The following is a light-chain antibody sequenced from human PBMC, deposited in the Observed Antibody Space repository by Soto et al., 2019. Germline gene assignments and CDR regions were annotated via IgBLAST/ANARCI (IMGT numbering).Light chain of an antibody. V-gene: IGLV2-14*01. J-gene: IGLJ1*01. CDR2: EVS. Sequence: QSALTQPASVSGSPGQSITISCTGTSSDIGDYNFVSWYQQHPGKAPKLMIYEVSNRPSGLSNRFSASKSGNTASLTISGLQAEDEADYYCSSYTSSTTPFVFGTGTKVTVL. CDR3: SSYTSSTTPFV. CDR1: SSDIGDYNF.